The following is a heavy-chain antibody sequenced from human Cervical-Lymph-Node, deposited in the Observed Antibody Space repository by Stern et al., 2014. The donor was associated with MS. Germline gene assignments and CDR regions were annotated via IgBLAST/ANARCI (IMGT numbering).Heavy chain of an antibody. CDR2: ITWNSASDVL. Sequence: VQLVESGGGLTQPGGSLRLFFGGPGFRFGGFAMPWVRQAPGKGLGVVSGITWNSASDVLAYADSVKGRFTISRDNAKSSLFLQMNSLRPDDTALYYCAKAHVSSWLRDSFDMWGQGTMVTVS. D-gene: IGHD6-13*01. CDR3: AKAHVSSWLRDSFDM. V-gene: IGHV3-9*01. J-gene: IGHJ3*02. CDR1: GFRFGGFA.